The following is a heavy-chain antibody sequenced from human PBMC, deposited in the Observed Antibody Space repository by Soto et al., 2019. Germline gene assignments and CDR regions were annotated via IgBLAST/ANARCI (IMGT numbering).Heavy chain of an antibody. CDR2: IYYSGST. CDR3: ARGRGSIAVAEDWYYFDY. CDR1: GGSISSGGYY. V-gene: IGHV4-31*03. J-gene: IGHJ4*02. Sequence: SETLSLTCTVSGGSISSGGYYWSWIRQHPGKGLEWIGYIYYSGSTYYNPSLKSRVTISVDTSKNQFSLKLSSVTAADTAVYYCARGRGSIAVAEDWYYFDYWGQGTLVTVSS. D-gene: IGHD6-19*01.